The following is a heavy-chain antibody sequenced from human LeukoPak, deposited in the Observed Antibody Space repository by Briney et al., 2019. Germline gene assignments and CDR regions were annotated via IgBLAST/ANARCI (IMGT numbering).Heavy chain of an antibody. J-gene: IGHJ4*02. D-gene: IGHD3-3*01. Sequence: SETLSLTCTVSGGSTSSSNYYWGWIRQPPGKGLEWIGGIHYSGNTYYNPSLKSRVTISIDTSKNQFSLKLSSVTAADTAVYYCARLGAGPTHYDFWSGYSSFYFDYWGQGTLVTVSS. CDR2: IHYSGNT. CDR1: GGSTSSSNYY. CDR3: ARLGAGPTHYDFWSGYSSFYFDY. V-gene: IGHV4-39*01.